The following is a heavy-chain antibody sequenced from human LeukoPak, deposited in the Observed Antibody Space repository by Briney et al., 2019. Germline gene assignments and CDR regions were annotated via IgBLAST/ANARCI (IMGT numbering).Heavy chain of an antibody. J-gene: IGHJ3*02. D-gene: IGHD2-15*01. CDR2: ISSNGGST. Sequence: QPGGSLRLSCSASGFTFSSYAMHWVRQAPGKGLEYVSAISSNGGSTYYADSVKGRFTISRDNSKNTLYLQMSSLRAEDTAVYYCVKALGYCSGGSCLAFDIWGQGTMVTVSS. CDR3: VKALGYCSGGSCLAFDI. V-gene: IGHV3-64D*06. CDR1: GFTFSSYA.